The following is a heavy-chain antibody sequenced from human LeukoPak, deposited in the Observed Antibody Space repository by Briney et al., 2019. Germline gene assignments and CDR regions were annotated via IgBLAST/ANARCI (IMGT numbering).Heavy chain of an antibody. CDR1: GGSISSSSYY. J-gene: IGHJ6*04. V-gene: IGHV4-39*01. Sequence: AETLSLTCTVSGGSISSSSYYWGWIRQPPGKGLEWIGSIYYTGSTYYNPSLKSRVTISVDTSKNQFSLRLSSVTAADTAVYYCARPTSRYYNNYGMDVWGEGTTVSASS. CDR3: ARPTSRYYNNYGMDV. CDR2: IYYTGST. D-gene: IGHD6-13*01.